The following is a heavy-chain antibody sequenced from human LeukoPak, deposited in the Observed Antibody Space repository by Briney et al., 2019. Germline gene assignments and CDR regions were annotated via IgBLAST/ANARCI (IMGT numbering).Heavy chain of an antibody. V-gene: IGHV1-69*13. J-gene: IGHJ6*03. D-gene: IGHD3-10*01. CDR1: GGTFSSYA. CDR3: ARDSPITMVRGLYYYYMDV. CDR2: IIPIFGTA. Sequence: GASVKVSCKASGGTFSSYAISRVRQAPGRGLEWMGGIIPIFGTANYAQKFQGRVTITADESTSTAYMELSSLRSEDTAVYYCARDSPITMVRGLYYYYMDVWGKGTTVTVSS.